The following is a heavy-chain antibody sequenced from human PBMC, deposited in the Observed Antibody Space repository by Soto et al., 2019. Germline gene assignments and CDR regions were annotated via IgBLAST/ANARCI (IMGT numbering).Heavy chain of an antibody. Sequence: QVQLVQSGAEVKKPGASVKVSCKASGYTFTSYDINWVRQATGQGLEWMGWMNPNSGNTGYAQKFQGRVTMTRNTSISTAYMELSSLRSEDTAVYYCARRRPYDFWSDYSYGMDVWGQGTTVTVSS. D-gene: IGHD3-3*01. CDR1: GYTFTSYD. CDR3: ARRRPYDFWSDYSYGMDV. J-gene: IGHJ6*02. CDR2: MNPNSGNT. V-gene: IGHV1-8*01.